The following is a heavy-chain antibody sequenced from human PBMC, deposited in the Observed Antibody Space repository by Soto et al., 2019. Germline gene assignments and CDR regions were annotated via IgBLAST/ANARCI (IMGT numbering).Heavy chain of an antibody. V-gene: IGHV1-46*01. CDR3: ARDVPRFGELLRGYFDY. D-gene: IGHD3-10*01. CDR2: INPSGGST. Sequence: ASVKVSCKASGYTFTSYYMHWVRQAPGQGLEWMGIINPSGGSTSYAQKFQGRVTMTRDTSTSTVYMELSSLRSEDTAVYYCARDVPRFGELLRGYFDYWGQGTLVTVSS. J-gene: IGHJ4*02. CDR1: GYTFTSYY.